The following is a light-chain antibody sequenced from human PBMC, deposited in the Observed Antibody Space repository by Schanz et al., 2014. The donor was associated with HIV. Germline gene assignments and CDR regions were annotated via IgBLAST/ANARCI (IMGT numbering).Light chain of an antibody. J-gene: IGLJ2*01. CDR3: SSYTSSSSVV. CDR1: SGDVGRYDY. V-gene: IGLV2-14*03. CDR2: DVN. Sequence: QSALTQPASVSGSLGQSITISCTGTSGDVGRYDYVSWYQQHPGQAPKLMIYDVNNRPSGVSNRFSGSKSSNTASLTISGLQAEDEADYYCSSYTSSSSVVFGGGTKRTVL.